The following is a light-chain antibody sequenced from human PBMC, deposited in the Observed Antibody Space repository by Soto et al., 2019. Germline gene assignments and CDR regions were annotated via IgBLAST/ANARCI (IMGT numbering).Light chain of an antibody. Sequence: QSVLTQPASVSGSPGQSITISCTGTSSDVGGYNYVSWYQQHPGKAPKLMIYDVSNRPSGVSNRFSGSKSGNTASLTISGHQAEDEADYYCRSYTSSSTLVVFGGGTKLTVL. CDR3: RSYTSSSTLVV. V-gene: IGLV2-14*01. J-gene: IGLJ2*01. CDR2: DVS. CDR1: SSDVGGYNY.